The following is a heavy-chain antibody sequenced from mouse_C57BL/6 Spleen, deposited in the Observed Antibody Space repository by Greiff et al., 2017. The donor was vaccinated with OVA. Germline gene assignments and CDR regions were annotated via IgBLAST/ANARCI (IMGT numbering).Heavy chain of an antibody. CDR2: IWGVGST. Sequence: QVHVKQSGPGLVAPSQSLSITCTVSGFSLTSYGVDWVRQSPGKGLEWLGVIWGVGSTNYNSALKSRLSISKDNSKSQVFLKMNSLQTDDTAMYYCAKSETGTGLAYWGQGTLVTVSA. CDR3: AKSETGTGLAY. J-gene: IGHJ3*01. D-gene: IGHD4-1*01. CDR1: GFSLTSYG. V-gene: IGHV2-6*01.